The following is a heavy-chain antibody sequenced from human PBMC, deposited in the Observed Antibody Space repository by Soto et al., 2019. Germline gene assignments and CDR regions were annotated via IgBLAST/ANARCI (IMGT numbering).Heavy chain of an antibody. V-gene: IGHV3-7*05. D-gene: IGHD5-18*01. CDR1: GLTFSTSW. CDR2: IKEDGSEK. CDR3: ASLRGVYSDGFHFDY. J-gene: IGHJ4*02. Sequence: EVQLVESGGGLVQPGGSLRLSCAASGLTFSTSWMSWVRQAPGKGLEWVANIKEDGSEKYYLVSLKGRFTISRDNAKNSPYLQMNSLRGEDTAVYYCASLRGVYSDGFHFDYWGQGTLVTVSS.